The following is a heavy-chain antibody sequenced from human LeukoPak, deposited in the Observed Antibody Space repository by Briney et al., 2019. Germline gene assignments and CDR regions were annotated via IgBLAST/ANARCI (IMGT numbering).Heavy chain of an antibody. CDR1: GGSFSGYY. Sequence: SETLSLTCAVYGGSFSGYYWSWIRQPPGKGLEWIGEINHSGSTNYNPSLKSRVTISVDTSKNQFSLKLSSVTAADTAVYYCARVVVAATKTTFDYWGQGTLVTVSS. CDR3: ARVVVAATKTTFDY. J-gene: IGHJ4*02. D-gene: IGHD2-15*01. CDR2: INHSGST. V-gene: IGHV4-34*01.